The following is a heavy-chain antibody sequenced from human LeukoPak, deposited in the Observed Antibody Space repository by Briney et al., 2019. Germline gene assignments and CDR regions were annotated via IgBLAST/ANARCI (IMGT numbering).Heavy chain of an antibody. CDR2: IYPGDSDT. CDR1: GYSFTSYW. CDR3: AILDTAMVTRGY. Sequence: RGASLQISCKGSGYSFTSYWIGWVRPLPGKGLEWMGIIYPGDSDTRYSPSFQGQVTISADKSISTAYLQWSSLKASDTAMYYCAILDTAMVTRGYWGQGTLVTVSS. J-gene: IGHJ4*02. D-gene: IGHD5-18*01. V-gene: IGHV5-51*01.